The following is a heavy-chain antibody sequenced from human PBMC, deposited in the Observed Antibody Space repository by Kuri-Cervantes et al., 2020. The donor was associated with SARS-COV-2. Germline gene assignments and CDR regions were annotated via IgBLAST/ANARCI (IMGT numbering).Heavy chain of an antibody. D-gene: IGHD3-16*01. V-gene: IGHV4-31*02. CDR3: AGFLKGIVGGKKYYFDY. Sequence: SQTLSLTCAVSGVSVTTFGSYWTWIRQPPGKGLEWVGYIYYNGSTYYNPSLRSRVIVSVDRSKNQFSLKLSSVTAADTAVYYCAGFLKGIVGGKKYYFDYWGQGTLVTVSS. CDR2: IYYNGST. CDR1: GVSVTTFGSY. J-gene: IGHJ4*02.